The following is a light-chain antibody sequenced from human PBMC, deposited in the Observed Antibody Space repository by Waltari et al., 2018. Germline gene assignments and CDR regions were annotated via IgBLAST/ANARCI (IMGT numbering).Light chain of an antibody. CDR1: TNDVGGYNF. CDR3: HSYTGSRTYV. J-gene: IGLJ1*01. CDR2: EVT. V-gene: IGLV2-14*01. Sequence: QSALTQPASVSGSPGQSITIFCTGTTNDVGGYNFVSWYQHHPGKAPKLIIYEVTKRPSGVSTRFSGSTSGNTASLTISGLQAEDEADYYCHSYTGSRTYVFGTGTKVTVL.